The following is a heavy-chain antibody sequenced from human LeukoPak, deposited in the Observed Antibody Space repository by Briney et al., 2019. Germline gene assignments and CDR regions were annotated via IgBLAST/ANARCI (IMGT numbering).Heavy chain of an antibody. J-gene: IGHJ5*02. CDR1: GYTFTSYG. CDR2: ISAYNGNT. CDR3: ARDLVQYSSGYNWFDP. Sequence: ASVKVSCKASGYTFTSYGISWVRQAPGQGLEWMGWISAYNGNTNYAQELQGRVTMTTDTSTSTAYMELRSLRSDDTAVYYCARDLVQYSSGYNWFDPWGQGTLVTVSS. D-gene: IGHD3-22*01. V-gene: IGHV1-18*01.